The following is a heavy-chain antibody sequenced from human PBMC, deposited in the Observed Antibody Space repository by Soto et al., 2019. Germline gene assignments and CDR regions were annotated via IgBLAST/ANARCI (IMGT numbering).Heavy chain of an antibody. CDR1: GYTFTSYG. CDR3: ARTDIVVVVAANGGAFDI. V-gene: IGHV1-18*01. D-gene: IGHD2-15*01. J-gene: IGHJ3*02. Sequence: ASVKVSCKASGYTFTSYGISWVRQAPGQGLEWMGWISAYNGNTNYAQKLQGRVTMTTDTSTSTAYMELRSLRSDDTAVYYCARTDIVVVVAANGGAFDIWGQGTMVTVSS. CDR2: ISAYNGNT.